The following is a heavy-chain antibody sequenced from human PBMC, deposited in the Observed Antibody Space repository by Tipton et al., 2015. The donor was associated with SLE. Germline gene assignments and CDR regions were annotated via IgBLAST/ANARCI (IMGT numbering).Heavy chain of an antibody. CDR2: ISWSSGAI. V-gene: IGHV3-9*01. CDR3: AKDSDGAATAYYFDY. D-gene: IGHD1-26*01. J-gene: IGHJ4*02. CDR1: GFTFDDYA. Sequence: RSLRLSCSASGFTFDDYAMHWVRQAPGKGLEWVSGISWSSGAIGYADSVQGRFTISRDNAKKSLYLQMNSLRPEDTALYYCAKDSDGAATAYYFDYWGLGTLVTVSS.